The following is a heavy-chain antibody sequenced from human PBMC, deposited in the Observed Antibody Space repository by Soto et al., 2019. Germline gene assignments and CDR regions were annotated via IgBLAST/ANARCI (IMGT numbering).Heavy chain of an antibody. CDR2: IIPILGIA. CDR1: GGTFSSYT. J-gene: IGHJ4*02. Sequence: SVKVSCKASGGTFSSYTISWVRQAPGQGLEWMGRIIPILGIANYAQKLQGRVTMTTDTSTSTAYMELRSLISDDTAVYYCARDWFGFDYWGQGTLVTVSS. V-gene: IGHV1-69*04. D-gene: IGHD3-16*01. CDR3: ARDWFGFDY.